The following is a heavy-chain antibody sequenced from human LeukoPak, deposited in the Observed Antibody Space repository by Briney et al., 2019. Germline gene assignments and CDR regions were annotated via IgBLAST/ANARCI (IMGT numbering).Heavy chain of an antibody. CDR2: ISYDGSNK. Sequence: GGSLRLSCAASGFTFSSYGMHWVRQAPGKGLEWVAVISYDGSNKYYADSVKGRFTISRDNSKNTLYLQMNSLRAEDTAVYYCAKDVDHGVFDCWGQGTLVTVSS. J-gene: IGHJ4*02. V-gene: IGHV3-30*18. CDR1: GFTFSSYG. CDR3: AKDVDHGVFDC. D-gene: IGHD4-17*01.